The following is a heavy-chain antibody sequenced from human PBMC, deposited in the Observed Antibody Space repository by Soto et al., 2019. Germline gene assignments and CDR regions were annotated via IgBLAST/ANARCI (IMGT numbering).Heavy chain of an antibody. Sequence: EVQLVESGGGLVKPGGSLRLSCAASGFTFSNAWMSWVRQAPGKGLEWVGRIKSKTDGGTTDYAAPVKGRFTISRDDSKNTLYLQMNSLKTEDTAVYYFTTDYGDYVDFDYWGQGTLVTVSS. J-gene: IGHJ4*02. CDR2: IKSKTDGGTT. D-gene: IGHD4-17*01. CDR3: TTDYGDYVDFDY. CDR1: GFTFSNAW. V-gene: IGHV3-15*01.